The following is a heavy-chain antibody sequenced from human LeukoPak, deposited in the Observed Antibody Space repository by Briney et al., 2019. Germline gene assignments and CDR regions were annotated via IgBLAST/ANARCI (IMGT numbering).Heavy chain of an antibody. CDR3: ARFGVVVPAAIWGGYDAFDI. CDR2: IYTSGST. D-gene: IGHD2-2*02. J-gene: IGHJ3*02. V-gene: IGHV4-4*07. Sequence: TPSETLSLTCTVSGGSISSYYWSWIRQPAGKGLEWIGRIYTSGSTNYNPSLKSRVTMSVDTSKNQFSLKLSSVTAADTAVYYCARFGVVVPAAIWGGYDAFDIWGQGTMVTVSS. CDR1: GGSISSYY.